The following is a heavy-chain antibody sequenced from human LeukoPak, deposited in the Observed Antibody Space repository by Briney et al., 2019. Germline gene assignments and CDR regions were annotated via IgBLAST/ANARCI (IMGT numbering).Heavy chain of an antibody. V-gene: IGHV3-23*01. CDR3: AKDGQWLVNNCFDT. J-gene: IGHJ5*02. CDR2: ISGSGGNT. CDR1: GFTFSSYA. Sequence: GGSLRLSCAASGFTFSSYAMSWVRQTPGKGLEWVSAISGSGGNTFYGDSVKGRFTISRDNSKNTLYLQMTSLGAEDTAVYYCAKDGQWLVNNCFDTWGQGTLVAVSS. D-gene: IGHD6-19*01.